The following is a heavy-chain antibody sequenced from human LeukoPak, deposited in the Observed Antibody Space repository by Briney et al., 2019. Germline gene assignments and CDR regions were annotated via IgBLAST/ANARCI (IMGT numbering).Heavy chain of an antibody. Sequence: GGSLRLSCATSGFTFDRYTIHWVRQAPGKGLEWVSLAGWAGGTTYYSDSVRGRFTISRDSGKNSVYMQMNSLTTDDTAFYFCAKELDTMFFDYWGQGALVTVSS. D-gene: IGHD3-10*02. V-gene: IGHV3-43*01. CDR1: GFTFDRYT. CDR3: AKELDTMFFDY. CDR2: AGWAGGTT. J-gene: IGHJ4*02.